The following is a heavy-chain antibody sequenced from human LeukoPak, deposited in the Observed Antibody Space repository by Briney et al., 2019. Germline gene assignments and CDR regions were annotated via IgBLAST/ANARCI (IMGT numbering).Heavy chain of an antibody. D-gene: IGHD4-17*01. Sequence: SETLSLTCTVSGSSISSSSYYWGWIRQPPGKGLEWIGSIYYSGSTYYNPSLKSRVTISVDTSKNQFSLKLSSVTAADTAVYYCARHALRSTEYFQHWGQGTLVTVSS. V-gene: IGHV4-39*01. J-gene: IGHJ1*01. CDR1: GSSISSSSYY. CDR2: IYYSGST. CDR3: ARHALRSTEYFQH.